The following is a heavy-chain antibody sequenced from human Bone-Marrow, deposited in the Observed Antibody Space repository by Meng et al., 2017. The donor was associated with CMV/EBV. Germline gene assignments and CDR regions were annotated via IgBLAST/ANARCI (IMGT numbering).Heavy chain of an antibody. CDR2: INPNSGGT. CDR3: ARDAQYYDFWSGYYTPLDY. Sequence: ASVKVSCKASGYIFSDNYIHWVRQAPGQGLEWMGWINPNSGGTNFAEKFQGRVTMTRDTSISTAYMELSRLRSDDTAVYYCARDAQYYDFWSGYYTPLDYWGQGKLVNVAS. J-gene: IGHJ4*02. CDR1: GYIFSDNY. V-gene: IGHV1-2*02. D-gene: IGHD3-3*01.